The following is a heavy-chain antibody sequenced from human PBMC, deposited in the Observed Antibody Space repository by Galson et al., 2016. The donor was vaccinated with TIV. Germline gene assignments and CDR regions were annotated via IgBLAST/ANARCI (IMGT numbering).Heavy chain of an antibody. CDR2: IRADGSEK. D-gene: IGHD3-9*01. Sequence: SLRLSCAGSGFTFGSYWMRWVRQAPGKGLEWVAGIRADGSEKYYVKSVEGRFSIFRDNAKKSLYLQMNSLRDEDTAVYFCAREGILTGHPVNPFDRWGQGTLVTVSS. J-gene: IGHJ4*02. CDR1: GFTFGSYW. CDR3: AREGILTGHPVNPFDR. V-gene: IGHV3-7*01.